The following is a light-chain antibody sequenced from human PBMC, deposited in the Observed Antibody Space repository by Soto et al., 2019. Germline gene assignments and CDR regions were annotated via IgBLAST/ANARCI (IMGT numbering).Light chain of an antibody. CDR2: DAT. Sequence: VVLTQSPATLSLSLGESATLSCRASQSVGSNLAWYQQKRGQAPMLLIYDATERATGIPARFTGSRSGTDFTLSISSLEPDDFAVYYCQQRSDRLSFGGGTVVEI. CDR1: QSVGSN. J-gene: IGKJ4*01. CDR3: QQRSDRLS. V-gene: IGKV3-11*01.